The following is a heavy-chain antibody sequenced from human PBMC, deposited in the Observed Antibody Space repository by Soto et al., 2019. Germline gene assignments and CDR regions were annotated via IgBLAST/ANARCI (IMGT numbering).Heavy chain of an antibody. D-gene: IGHD3-9*01. V-gene: IGHV3-23*01. Sequence: GGSLRLSCAASGFTFSSYAMSWVRQAPGKGLEWVSTLSGSGAATYYADSVKGRFTISRDNSKNTLFVQMNSLRAEDTAVYYCAKASYDILTGYSPDYWGQGTLVTVSS. CDR2: LSGSGAAT. CDR1: GFTFSSYA. J-gene: IGHJ4*02. CDR3: AKASYDILTGYSPDY.